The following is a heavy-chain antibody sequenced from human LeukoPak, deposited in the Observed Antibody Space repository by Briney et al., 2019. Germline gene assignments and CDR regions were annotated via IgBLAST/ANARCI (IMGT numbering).Heavy chain of an antibody. CDR1: GVTVSNDY. CDR2: IYSGGTT. D-gene: IGHD3-9*01. Sequence: GGSLRLSCAASGVTVSNDYMSWVRQAPGKGLEWVAVIYSGGTTYYADSLKGRLTISRDNAKNSLYLQMNSLRAEDTAVYYCARWDYDILTGYRTNDYWGQGTLVTVSS. J-gene: IGHJ4*02. V-gene: IGHV3-53*01. CDR3: ARWDYDILTGYRTNDY.